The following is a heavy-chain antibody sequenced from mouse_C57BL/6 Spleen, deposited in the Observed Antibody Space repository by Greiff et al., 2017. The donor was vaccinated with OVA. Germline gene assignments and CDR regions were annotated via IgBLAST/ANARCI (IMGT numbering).Heavy chain of an antibody. CDR1: GYTFTSYG. D-gene: IGHD4-1*01. CDR3: ARITGTNWFAY. CDR2: IYPRSGNT. Sequence: QVQLKESGAELARPGASVKLSCKASGYTFTSYGISWVKQRPGQGLEWIGEIYPRSGNTYYHEKFKGKPTLTADKSSSTAYMELRSLTSEDSAVYFCARITGTNWFAYWGQGTLVTVSA. J-gene: IGHJ3*01. V-gene: IGHV1-81*01.